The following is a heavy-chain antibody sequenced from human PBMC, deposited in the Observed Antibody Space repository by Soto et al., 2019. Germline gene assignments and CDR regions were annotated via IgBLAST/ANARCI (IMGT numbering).Heavy chain of an antibody. CDR1: GGSISSYY. J-gene: IGHJ4*02. Sequence: QVQLQESGPGLVKPSETLSLTCTVSGGSISSYYWSWILQPPGKGLEWIGYIYNSGRTNYNPSLKSRVTISVDTSKNQFSLKLSSVTAADTAVYYCARRYGYSFDYWGQGTLVTVSS. V-gene: IGHV4-59*08. CDR2: IYNSGRT. D-gene: IGHD1-1*01. CDR3: ARRYGYSFDY.